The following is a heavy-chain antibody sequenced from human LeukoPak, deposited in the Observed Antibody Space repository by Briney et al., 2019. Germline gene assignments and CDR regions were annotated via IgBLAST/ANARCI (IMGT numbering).Heavy chain of an antibody. Sequence: GGSLRLPCAASGFTFSNHWMHWVRQAPGKGLMWVSRINRGGSRTDYADSVKGRFTISRDDAKNTLYLQLNSLRAEDTAVYFCARGGSDTAMAHDYWGQGTLVTVSS. CDR3: ARGGSDTAMAHDY. CDR2: INRGGSRT. J-gene: IGHJ4*02. V-gene: IGHV3-74*01. CDR1: GFTFSNHW. D-gene: IGHD5-18*01.